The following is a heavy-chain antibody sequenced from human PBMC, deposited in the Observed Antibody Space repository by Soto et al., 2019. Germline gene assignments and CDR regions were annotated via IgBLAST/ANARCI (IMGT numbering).Heavy chain of an antibody. CDR3: ARDRGYYYDGVDV. J-gene: IGHJ6*02. Sequence: QVQPVDSGGDVVQPGRSLRLSCAASGFTFSSYGMHWVRQAPDKGLEWVAVIWSDGSYSSYADSVKGRFTISRDNSKNTVYLQMNSLRVEDTAVYYCARDRGYYYDGVDVWGQGTTVTVSS. CDR1: GFTFSSYG. V-gene: IGHV3-33*01. CDR2: IWSDGSYS.